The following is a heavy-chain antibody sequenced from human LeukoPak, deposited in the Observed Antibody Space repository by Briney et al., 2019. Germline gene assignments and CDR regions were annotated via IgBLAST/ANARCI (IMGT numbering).Heavy chain of an antibody. Sequence: SESRSLTCTVSGGSITTSSYYWGWIRQPPGKGLDWIGTVYYSGSTYYNPSLKSRVTISVDTSKNQFSLKVTSVTAADTGVYYCARLPPNQEADTNWYFDLWGRGTLVTVSS. CDR2: VYYSGST. V-gene: IGHV4-39*01. J-gene: IGHJ2*01. CDR3: ARLPPNQEADTNWYFDL. CDR1: GGSITTSSYY. D-gene: IGHD5-18*01.